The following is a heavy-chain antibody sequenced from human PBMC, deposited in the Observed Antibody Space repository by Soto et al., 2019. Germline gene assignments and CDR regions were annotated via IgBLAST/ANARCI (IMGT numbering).Heavy chain of an antibody. V-gene: IGHV1-69*01. CDR2: IIPIFGTA. D-gene: IGHD2-2*02. J-gene: IGHJ5*02. CDR3: ARETGYCSSTSCYNNLFAP. CDR1: VGAFIIYA. Sequence: GASVNVCCKASVGAFIIYAIRWVRQSPEQGLEWMGGIIPIFGTANYAQKFQGRVTITADESTSTAYMELSSLRSEDTAVYYCARETGYCSSTSCYNNLFAPWGQGTLVTVSS.